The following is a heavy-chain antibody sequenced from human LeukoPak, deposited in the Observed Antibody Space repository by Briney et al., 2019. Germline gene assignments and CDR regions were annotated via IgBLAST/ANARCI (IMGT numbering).Heavy chain of an antibody. Sequence: PGGSLRLSCAASGFTFNSFGMYWVRQAPGKGLEWVAVISYDGSNKHYGDSVKGRFTISRDNSKNTLYLRMNSLRAEDTAVYYCAKRMGPSIAASDLDYWGQGTLVTVSS. CDR3: AKRMGPSIAASDLDY. J-gene: IGHJ4*02. V-gene: IGHV3-30*18. D-gene: IGHD6-13*01. CDR1: GFTFNSFG. CDR2: ISYDGSNK.